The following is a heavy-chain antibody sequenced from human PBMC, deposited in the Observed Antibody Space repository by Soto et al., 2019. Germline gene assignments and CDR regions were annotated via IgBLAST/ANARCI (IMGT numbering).Heavy chain of an antibody. V-gene: IGHV4-59*01. CDR2: IYDRGYT. CDR1: GGSIRNFY. CDR3: ARENRRLDVSDL. Sequence: SETLSLTCTVSGGSIRNFYWTWLRQSPGKGLEWIGYIYDRGYTSYNPSLKSRLSMSIDTSKNQFSLNLTSMTAADTAVFYCARENRRLDVSDLWGQGLRVTVSS. D-gene: IGHD6-25*01. J-gene: IGHJ3*01.